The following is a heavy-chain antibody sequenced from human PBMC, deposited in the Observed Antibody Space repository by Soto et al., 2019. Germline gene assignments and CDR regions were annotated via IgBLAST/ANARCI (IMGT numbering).Heavy chain of an antibody. D-gene: IGHD3-16*01. V-gene: IGHV3-21*01. CDR1: GFPFSTSN. J-gene: IGHJ5*02. Sequence: EVQLVESGGGLVNPGGSLRLSCVVSGFPFSTSNMNWVRQAPGKGLEWVSFISRSSTYIYYADSVKGRFTISRDDAEHSMFLQMNSLRAEDTAVYYCARGVLPISSTSWFDPCGQGTLVTVSS. CDR2: ISRSSTYI. CDR3: ARGVLPISSTSWFDP.